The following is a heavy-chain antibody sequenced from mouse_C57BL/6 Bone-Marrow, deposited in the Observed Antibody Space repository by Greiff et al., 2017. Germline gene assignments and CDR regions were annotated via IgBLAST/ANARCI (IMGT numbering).Heavy chain of an antibody. CDR1: GFSLTSYG. J-gene: IGHJ3*01. Sequence: QVQLKESGPGLVQPSQSLSITCTVSGFSLTSYGVHWVRQSPGKGLEWLGVIWSGGSTDYNAAFISRLSISKDNSKSRVFFKMNSLQADDTAIYYCASTYYYGSSPAWFAYWGQGTLVTVSA. D-gene: IGHD1-1*01. V-gene: IGHV2-2*01. CDR3: ASTYYYGSSPAWFAY. CDR2: IWSGGST.